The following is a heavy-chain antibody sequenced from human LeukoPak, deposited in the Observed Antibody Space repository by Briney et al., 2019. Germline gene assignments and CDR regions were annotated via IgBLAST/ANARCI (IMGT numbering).Heavy chain of an antibody. V-gene: IGHV1-8*01. Sequence: ASVKVSLKGSGYTFTSYDINWVRQATGQGLEWRGWMNPNSGNTGYAQKFQGRVTMTRNTSISTAYMELSSLRSEDTAVYYCARGVGWMTSTLRFDPGGQGTLVTVSS. CDR1: GYTFTSYD. CDR2: MNPNSGNT. J-gene: IGHJ5*02. CDR3: ARGVGWMTSTLRFDP. D-gene: IGHD1-26*01.